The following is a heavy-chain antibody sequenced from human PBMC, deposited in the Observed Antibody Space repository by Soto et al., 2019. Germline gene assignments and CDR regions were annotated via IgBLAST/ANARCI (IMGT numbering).Heavy chain of an antibody. J-gene: IGHJ4*02. CDR2: INHSGST. CDR3: ARDIITGLFDY. V-gene: IGHV4-34*01. D-gene: IGHD2-8*02. CDR1: GGSFSGYY. Sequence: SETLSLTCAVYGGSFSGYYWTWIRQPPGTGLEWIGEINHSGSTNYNPSLKSRVTISVDTSKNQFSLKLTSVTAADTAVYYCARDIITGLFDYWGQGILVSVSS.